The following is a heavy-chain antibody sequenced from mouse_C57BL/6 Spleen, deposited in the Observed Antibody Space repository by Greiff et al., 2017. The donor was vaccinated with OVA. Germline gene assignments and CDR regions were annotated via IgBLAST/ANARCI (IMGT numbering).Heavy chain of an antibody. CDR3: ARSSGTRAMDY. CDR2: IDPSDSYT. CDR1: GYTFTSYW. V-gene: IGHV1-69*01. Sequence: VQLQQPGAELVMPEASVKLSCKASGYTFTSYWMHWVKQRPGQGLEWIGEIDPSDSYTNYNQKFKGKSTLTVDKSSSTAYMQLSSLTSEDSAVYYCARSSGTRAMDYWGQGTSVTVSS. J-gene: IGHJ4*01. D-gene: IGHD4-1*01.